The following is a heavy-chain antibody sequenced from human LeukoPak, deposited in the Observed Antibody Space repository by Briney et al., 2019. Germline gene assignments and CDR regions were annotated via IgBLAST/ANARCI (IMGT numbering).Heavy chain of an antibody. Sequence: GGSLRLSCAASGFTFSSYAMSWVRQAPGKGLEWVSTISTSGGSTYYADSVKGRFTISRDNAKNSLYLQMNSLRAEDTAVYYCAELGITMIGGVWGKGTTVTISS. CDR2: ISTSGGST. CDR1: GFTFSSYA. D-gene: IGHD3-10*02. J-gene: IGHJ6*04. CDR3: AELGITMIGGV. V-gene: IGHV3-23*01.